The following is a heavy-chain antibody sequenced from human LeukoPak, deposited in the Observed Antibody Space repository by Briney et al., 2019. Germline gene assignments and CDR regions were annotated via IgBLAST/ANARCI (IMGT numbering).Heavy chain of an antibody. D-gene: IGHD1-26*01. CDR2: INPNSGGT. V-gene: IGHV1-2*02. Sequence: ASVKVSCKASGYTFTGYYMHWVRQAPGQGLEWMGWINPNSGGTNYAQKFQGRVTMTRDTSISTAYMELGRLRSDGTAVYDCARELISGSLEDYWGQGTLVTVSS. CDR3: ARELISGSLEDY. CDR1: GYTFTGYY. J-gene: IGHJ4*02.